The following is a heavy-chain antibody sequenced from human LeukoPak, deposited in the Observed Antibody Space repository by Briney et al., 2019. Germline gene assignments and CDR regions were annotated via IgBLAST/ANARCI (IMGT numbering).Heavy chain of an antibody. CDR2: IYGADYTT. D-gene: IGHD1-7*01. V-gene: IGHV5-51*01. J-gene: IGHJ4*02. CDR3: ARRPAGTRTFDY. Sequence: GESLKISCKGSGYSFTSYWIGWVRQMPGKGLEWMGVIYGADYTTIYSPPFYGQITISADKSISAAYLQWTSLKASDTAMYYCARRPAGTRTFDYWGQGALVTVSS. CDR1: GYSFTSYW.